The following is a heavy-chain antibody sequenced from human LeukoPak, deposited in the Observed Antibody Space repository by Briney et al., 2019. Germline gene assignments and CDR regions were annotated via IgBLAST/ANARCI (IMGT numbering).Heavy chain of an antibody. CDR1: GFTFSSYA. CDR2: ISGSGGST. Sequence: GGSLRLSCAASGFTFSSYAMSWVRQAPGKGLEWVSAISGSGGSTYYAGSVKGRFTISRDNSKNTLYLQMNSLRAEDTAVYYCAKGYLYYDILTGPSYFDYWGQGTLVTVSS. J-gene: IGHJ4*02. CDR3: AKGYLYYDILTGPSYFDY. D-gene: IGHD3-9*01. V-gene: IGHV3-23*01.